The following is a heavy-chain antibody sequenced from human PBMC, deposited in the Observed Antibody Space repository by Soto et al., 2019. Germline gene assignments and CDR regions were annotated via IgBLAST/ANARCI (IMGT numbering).Heavy chain of an antibody. CDR2: ISSSSSYI. V-gene: IGHV3-21*01. CDR3: ARGRGAVADIDY. CDR1: GFTFSSYS. J-gene: IGHJ4*02. D-gene: IGHD6-19*01. Sequence: EVQLVESGGGLVKPGGSLRLSCEASGFTFSSYSMNWVRQAPGKGLEWVSSISSSSSYIYYADSVKGRFTISRDNAKNSLYLQMNSLRAEDTAVYYCARGRGAVADIDYWGQGTLVTVSS.